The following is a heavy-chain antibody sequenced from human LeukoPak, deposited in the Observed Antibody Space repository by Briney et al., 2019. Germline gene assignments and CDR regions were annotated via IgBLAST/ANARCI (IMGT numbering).Heavy chain of an antibody. CDR3: AREGDSSGYHFDY. J-gene: IGHJ4*02. V-gene: IGHV5-51*01. CDR2: IYPGDSDI. CDR1: GYSFTSYW. D-gene: IGHD3-22*01. Sequence: GESLKISCKGSGYSFTSYWIGWVRQMPGKGIEWMGIIYPGDSDIRYSPSFEGQVTISADKSISTAYLQWSSLKASDTAMYYCAREGDSSGYHFDYWGQGTLVTVSS.